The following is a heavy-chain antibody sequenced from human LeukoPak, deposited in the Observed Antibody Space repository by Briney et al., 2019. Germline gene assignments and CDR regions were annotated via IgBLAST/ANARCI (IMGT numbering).Heavy chain of an antibody. D-gene: IGHD4-17*01. CDR3: AKATSATTLFDY. Sequence: PGRTLRLSCAATGFFFSSYGMTSVRHAPGKGLEWDSAISGSGSGGSTYYADSAKGRFTISRDNSKNTLYLQMNSLGLEDTAVYYCAKATSATTLFDYWGQGTPVTVSS. V-gene: IGHV3-23*01. J-gene: IGHJ4*02. CDR1: GFFFSSYG. CDR2: ISGSGSGGST.